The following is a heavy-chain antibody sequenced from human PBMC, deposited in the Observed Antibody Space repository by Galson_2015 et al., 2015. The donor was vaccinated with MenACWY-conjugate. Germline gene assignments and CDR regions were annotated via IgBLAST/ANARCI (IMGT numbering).Heavy chain of an antibody. Sequence: SLRLSCAASGFTFSSYWMSWVRQAPGKGLEWVSAISGSGGSTYYADSVKGRFTISRDNSKNTLYLQMNSLRAEDTAVYYCAKGAWQQLVLGWFDPWGQGTLVTVSS. J-gene: IGHJ5*02. CDR3: AKGAWQQLVLGWFDP. D-gene: IGHD6-13*01. CDR2: ISGSGGST. CDR1: GFTFSSYW. V-gene: IGHV3-23*01.